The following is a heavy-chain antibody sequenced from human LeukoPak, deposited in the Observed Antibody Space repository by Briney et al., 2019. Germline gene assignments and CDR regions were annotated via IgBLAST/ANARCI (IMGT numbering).Heavy chain of an antibody. CDR3: ARHPLGSQDWYFDL. V-gene: IGHV4-59*08. CDR2: IYYSGST. Sequence: SETLSLTCTVSGGSISSYYWSWIRQPPGKGLEWIGYIYYSGSTNYNPPLKSRVTISVDTSKNQFSLKLSSVTAADTAVYYCARHPLGSQDWYFDLWGRGTLVTVSS. CDR1: GGSISSYY. J-gene: IGHJ2*01. D-gene: IGHD1-26*01.